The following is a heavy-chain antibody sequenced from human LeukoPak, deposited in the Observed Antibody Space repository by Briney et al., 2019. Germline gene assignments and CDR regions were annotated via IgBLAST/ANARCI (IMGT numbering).Heavy chain of an antibody. CDR3: ARANFLYYFVY. CDR1: GLTFSSYE. Sequence: GGSLRLSCAASGLTFSSYEMNWVRQAPGKGLEWVSYISSSCSTIYYADSVKGRFTISRENAKNYLYLQMNSLTGEDTAVYYCARANFLYYFVYWGQGTLVTVSS. J-gene: IGHJ4*02. CDR2: ISSSCSTI. V-gene: IGHV3-48*03. D-gene: IGHD4/OR15-4a*01.